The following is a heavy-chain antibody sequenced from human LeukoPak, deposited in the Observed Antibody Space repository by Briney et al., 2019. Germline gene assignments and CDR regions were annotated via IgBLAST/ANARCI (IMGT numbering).Heavy chain of an antibody. J-gene: IGHJ3*02. V-gene: IGHV1-2*02. CDR1: GYTFIGCY. CDR3: ARDVAVVVGLWGPFDI. CDR2: INPNTGDT. D-gene: IGHD2-2*01. Sequence: ASVKVSCKASGYTFIGCYLHWLRQAPGQGLEWMGWINPNTGDTNYAQNFQGRVTMTRDTSITTAYMELSSLRSDDTAVYYCARDVAVVVGLWGPFDIWGQGTMVTVSS.